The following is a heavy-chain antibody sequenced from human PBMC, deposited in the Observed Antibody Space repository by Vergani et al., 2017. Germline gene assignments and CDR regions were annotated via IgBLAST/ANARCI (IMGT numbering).Heavy chain of an antibody. D-gene: IGHD3-10*01. Sequence: EVQLVQSGAEVKKPGESLKISCKGFRYSFTTYWIGWVRQMPGKGLEWMGIIYPGDSDIRYSPSFQGQVTISADKSISTAYLQWSSLKASDTAMYYCARLFFGEGAMGGMDVWGQGTTVTVSS. V-gene: IGHV5-51*01. J-gene: IGHJ6*02. CDR1: RYSFTTYW. CDR3: ARLFFGEGAMGGMDV. CDR2: IYPGDSDI.